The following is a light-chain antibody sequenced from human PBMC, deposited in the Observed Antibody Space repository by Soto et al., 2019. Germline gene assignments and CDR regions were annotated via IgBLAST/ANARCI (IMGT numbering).Light chain of an antibody. CDR2: DAS. CDR3: QQYNSYSGT. V-gene: IGKV1-5*01. CDR1: QSISSW. J-gene: IGKJ1*01. Sequence: DIQMTQSPSTLSASVGDRVTITCRASQSISSWLAWYQQKPGKPPKLLIYDASSLESGVPSRFSGSGSGTDFTLTLSSLQPADFATYYCQQYNSYSGTFGQGTKVEIQ.